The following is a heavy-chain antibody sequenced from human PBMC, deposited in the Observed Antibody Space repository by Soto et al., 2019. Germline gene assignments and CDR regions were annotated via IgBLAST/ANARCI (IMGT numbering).Heavy chain of an antibody. Sequence: SETLSLTCTVSGGSISSSSYYWGWIRQPPGKGLEWIGSIYYSGSTYYNPSLKSRVTISVDTSKNQFSLKLSSVTAADTAVYYWARQSYHYYGMDVWGKGTAVTFPS. V-gene: IGHV4-39*01. CDR2: IYYSGST. J-gene: IGHJ6*04. CDR1: GGSISSSSYY. CDR3: ARQSYHYYGMDV.